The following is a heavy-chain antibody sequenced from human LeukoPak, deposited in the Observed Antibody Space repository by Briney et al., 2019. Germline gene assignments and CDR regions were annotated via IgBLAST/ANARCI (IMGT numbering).Heavy chain of an antibody. V-gene: IGHV4-30-2*01. J-gene: IGHJ3*02. D-gene: IGHD5-18*01. Sequence: SETLCLTCTVSGGSIGIDDYYWTWIRQPPGKGLEWIGYIYHRGTTYYNPSLESRVTISVDTSKNQFSLKLSSVTAADTAVYYCARREVNSYDAFDIWGQGTMVTVSS. CDR2: IYHRGTT. CDR1: GGSIGIDDYY. CDR3: ARREVNSYDAFDI.